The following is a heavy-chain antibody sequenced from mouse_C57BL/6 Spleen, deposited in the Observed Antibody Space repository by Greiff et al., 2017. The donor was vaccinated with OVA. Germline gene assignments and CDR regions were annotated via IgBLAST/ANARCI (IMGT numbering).Heavy chain of an antibody. CDR2: INPSTGGT. J-gene: IGHJ4*01. D-gene: IGHD5-1-1*01. CDR1: GYSFTGYY. CDR3: ARGGNTHYAMDY. Sequence: EVQLQQSGPELVKPGASVKISCKASGYSFTGYYMNWVKQSPEKSLEWIGEINPSTGGTTYNKKFKDKATLTVDKSSSTAYMQLKSLTSEDSAVYYCARGGNTHYAMDYWGQGTSVTVSS. V-gene: IGHV1-42*01.